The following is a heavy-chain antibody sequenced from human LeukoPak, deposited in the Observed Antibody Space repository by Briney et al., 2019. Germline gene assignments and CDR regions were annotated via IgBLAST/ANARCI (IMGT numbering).Heavy chain of an antibody. D-gene: IGHD6-19*01. CDR2: IWYDGSNK. CDR1: GFTFSSYG. J-gene: IGHJ4*02. Sequence: GGSLRLSCAASGFTFSSYGMHWVRQAPGKGLEWVAVIWYDGSNKYYADSVKGRFTVSRDNSKNTLYLQMNSLRAEDTAVYYCAKDPGGWYDYWGQGTLVTVSS. CDR3: AKDPGGWYDY. V-gene: IGHV3-33*06.